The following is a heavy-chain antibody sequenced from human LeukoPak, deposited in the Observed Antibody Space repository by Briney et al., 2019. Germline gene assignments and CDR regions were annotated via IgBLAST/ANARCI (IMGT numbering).Heavy chain of an antibody. Sequence: PGRSLRLSCAASGFTFDDYAMHWVRQAPGKGLECVSGISWNSGSIGYADSVKGRFTISRDNAKNSLYLQMNSLRAEDTALYYCAKGGYYHWYFDLWGRGTLVTVSS. CDR2: ISWNSGSI. D-gene: IGHD3-22*01. V-gene: IGHV3-9*01. CDR3: AKGGYYHWYFDL. J-gene: IGHJ2*01. CDR1: GFTFDDYA.